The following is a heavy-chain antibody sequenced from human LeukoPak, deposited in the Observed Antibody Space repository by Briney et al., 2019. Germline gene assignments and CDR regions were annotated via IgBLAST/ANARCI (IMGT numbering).Heavy chain of an antibody. CDR1: GFTFGSYG. J-gene: IGHJ4*02. Sequence: PGGSLRLSCAASGFTFGSYGMHWVRQAPGKGLEWVAVIWYDGSHQHYTDSVKGRFTVSRDNSKSTLFLQMDSLRAEDTAVYYCASEKFHTGSHTTPDYWGQGTLVTVSS. D-gene: IGHD1-26*01. CDR2: IWYDGSHQ. V-gene: IGHV3-33*01. CDR3: ASEKFHTGSHTTPDY.